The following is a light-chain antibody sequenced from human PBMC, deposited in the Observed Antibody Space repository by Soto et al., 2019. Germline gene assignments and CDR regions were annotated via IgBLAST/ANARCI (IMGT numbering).Light chain of an antibody. V-gene: IGKV3-20*01. J-gene: IGKJ1*01. Sequence: EIVLTQSPGTLSLSPGERATLSCRAGQSVSSTFLAWYQQKPGQAPRLLIYGASSRATDIPDRFSGSGSGTDFTLTISRLEPEDFAVYYCKQYGSSRTFGQGTKV. CDR2: GAS. CDR1: QSVSSTF. CDR3: KQYGSSRT.